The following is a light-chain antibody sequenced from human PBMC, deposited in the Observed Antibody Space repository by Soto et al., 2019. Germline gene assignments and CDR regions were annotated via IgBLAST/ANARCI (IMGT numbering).Light chain of an antibody. CDR3: QQFNSHPIT. CDR1: QDIRGA. V-gene: IGKV1-13*02. J-gene: IGKJ5*01. CDR2: DVS. Sequence: AIQVAQSPSSLSASVGDRVTITCRASQDIRGALAWYQQKPGKAPRLLIFDVSTLETGVPSRFSGGGSGTDFTLTISSLQPEDFGTYYCQQFNSHPITFGHGTRLDIK.